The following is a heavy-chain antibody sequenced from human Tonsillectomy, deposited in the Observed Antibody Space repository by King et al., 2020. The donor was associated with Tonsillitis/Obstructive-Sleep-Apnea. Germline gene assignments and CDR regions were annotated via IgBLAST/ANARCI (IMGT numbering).Heavy chain of an antibody. V-gene: IGHV4-31*03. CDR1: GGSISSGGYY. CDR3: ARSRAGIAARAHYYSYMDV. Sequence: QLQESGPGLVKPSQTLSLTCTVSGGSISSGGYYWSWIRQHPGKGLEWIGYIYYSGSTYYNPSLKSRVTISVDTSKNQFSLKLSSVTAADTAVYYCARSRAGIAARAHYYSYMDVWGKGTTVTVSS. D-gene: IGHD6-6*01. CDR2: IYYSGST. J-gene: IGHJ6*03.